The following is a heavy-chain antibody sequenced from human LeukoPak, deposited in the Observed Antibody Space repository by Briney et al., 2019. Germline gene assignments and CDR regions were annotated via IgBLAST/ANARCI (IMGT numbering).Heavy chain of an antibody. V-gene: IGHV4-59*01. CDR1: GGFISSYY. J-gene: IGHJ6*02. CDR2: IYYSGST. Sequence: SETLSLTCTVSGGFISSYYWSWIRQPPGKGLGWIGYIYYSGSTNYNPSLKSRVTISVDTSKNQFSLKLSSVTAADTAVYYCAREDRYQLYGMDVWGQGTTVTVSS. D-gene: IGHD2-2*01. CDR3: AREDRYQLYGMDV.